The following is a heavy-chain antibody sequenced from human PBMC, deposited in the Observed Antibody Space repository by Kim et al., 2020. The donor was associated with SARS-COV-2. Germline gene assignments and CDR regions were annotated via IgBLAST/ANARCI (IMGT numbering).Heavy chain of an antibody. CDR2: INTNTGNP. D-gene: IGHD3-22*01. J-gene: IGHJ4*02. CDR3: ARDLGHYYYDSSGFFVFDY. V-gene: IGHV7-4-1*02. CDR1: GYTFTSYA. Sequence: ASVKVSCKASGYTFTSYAMNWVRQAPGQGLEWMGWINTNTGNPTYAQGFTGRFVFSLDTSVSTAYLQISSLKAEDTAVYYCARDLGHYYYDSSGFFVFDYWGQGTLGTVSS.